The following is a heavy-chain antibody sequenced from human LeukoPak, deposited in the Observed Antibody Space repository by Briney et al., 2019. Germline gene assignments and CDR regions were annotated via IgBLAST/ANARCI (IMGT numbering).Heavy chain of an antibody. CDR3: AREIKIQGFRAFDY. CDR2: MYSGGST. J-gene: IGHJ4*02. Sequence: GGSLRLSCTASGFTVRSNYMSWVRQSPRKGLEWVSIMYSGGSTDYADSVKGRFTVSRDNAANTLNSLRVEDTAIYYCAREIKIQGFRAFDYWGQGTPVTVSS. V-gene: IGHV3-53*01. D-gene: IGHD3-10*01. CDR1: GFTVRSNY.